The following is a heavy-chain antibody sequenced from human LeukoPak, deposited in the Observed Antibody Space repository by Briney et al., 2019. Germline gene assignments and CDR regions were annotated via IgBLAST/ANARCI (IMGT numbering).Heavy chain of an antibody. CDR1: GYTFASYY. CDR3: ARDSTPTYYSGTYYFEY. J-gene: IGHJ4*02. D-gene: IGHD1-26*01. Sequence: GASVKVSCKASGYTFASYYMHWVRQAPGQGLEWMRIINPSGGSTTYAQKFQGRVTMTRDTSTSTVYMELSSLRSEDTAVYYCARDSTPTYYSGTYYFEYWGQGTLVTVSS. CDR2: INPSGGST. V-gene: IGHV1-46*01.